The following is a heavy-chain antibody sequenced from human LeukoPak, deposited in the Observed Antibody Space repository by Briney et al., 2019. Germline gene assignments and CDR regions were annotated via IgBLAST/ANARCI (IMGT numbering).Heavy chain of an antibody. D-gene: IGHD5/OR15-5a*01. V-gene: IGHV3-7*01. J-gene: IGHJ3*02. CDR2: IKQDGSES. CDR3: AGCLSAKCNSAFDI. Sequence: GGSLRLSCAASGFTFSSYWMSWVRQAPGKGLEWVANIKQDGSESHYVDSVKGRFTISRDNAENSLYLQMNSLRGEDTAVYFCAGCLSAKCNSAFDIWGQGTMVTVSS. CDR1: GFTFSSYW.